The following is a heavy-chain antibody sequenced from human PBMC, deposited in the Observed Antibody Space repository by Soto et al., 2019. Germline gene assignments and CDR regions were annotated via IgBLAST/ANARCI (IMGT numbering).Heavy chain of an antibody. CDR1: GYTFTSYA. CDR2: INAGNGNT. J-gene: IGHJ4*02. CDR3: ARAGTGVGARPTDY. V-gene: IGHV1-3*01. Sequence: GASVKVSCKASGYTFTSYAMHWVRQAPGQRLEWMGWINAGNGNTKYSQKFQGRVTITRDTSASTAYMELSSLRSEDTAVYYCARAGTGVGARPTDYWGQGTLVTLSS. D-gene: IGHD1-26*01.